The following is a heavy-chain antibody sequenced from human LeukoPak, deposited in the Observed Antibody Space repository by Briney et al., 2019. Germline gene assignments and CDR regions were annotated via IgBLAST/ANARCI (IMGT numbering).Heavy chain of an antibody. V-gene: IGHV4-59*08. D-gene: IGHD3-10*01. CDR3: ARALRITMVRGVEHFDY. Sequence: SETLSLTCTVSGGSISSYYWIWIRQPPGKGLEWIGYIYYSGSTNYNPSLKSRVTISVDTSNNQFFLQLSSVTAAGTAVYYCARALRITMVRGVEHFDYWGQGTLVTVSS. CDR2: IYYSGST. J-gene: IGHJ4*02. CDR1: GGSISSYY.